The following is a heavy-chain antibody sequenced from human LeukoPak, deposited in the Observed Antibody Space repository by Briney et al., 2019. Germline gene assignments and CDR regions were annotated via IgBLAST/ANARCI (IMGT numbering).Heavy chain of an antibody. Sequence: SETLSLTGTVSGGSISSYYWSWIRQPPGKGLEWIGYIYYSGSTNYNPSLKSRVTISVDTSKNQFSLKLSSVTAADTAVYYCARTTLLLWFGESPVAFDIWGQGTMVTVSS. D-gene: IGHD3-10*01. CDR2: IYYSGST. V-gene: IGHV4-59*01. J-gene: IGHJ3*02. CDR1: GGSISSYY. CDR3: ARTTLLLWFGESPVAFDI.